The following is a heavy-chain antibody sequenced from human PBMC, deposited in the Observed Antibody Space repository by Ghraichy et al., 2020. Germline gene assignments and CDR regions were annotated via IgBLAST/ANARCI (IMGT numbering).Heavy chain of an antibody. J-gene: IGHJ3*02. Sequence: GGSLRLSCAASGFTFSSYSMNWVRQAPGKGLEWVSSISSSSSYIYYADSVKGRFTISRDNAKNSLYLQMNSLRAEDTAVYYCARVTVGGARKGYDFWTRVSSPPTHDAFDIWGQGTMVTVSS. V-gene: IGHV3-21*01. CDR2: ISSSSSYI. D-gene: IGHD3-3*01. CDR1: GFTFSSYS. CDR3: ARVTVGGARKGYDFWTRVSSPPTHDAFDI.